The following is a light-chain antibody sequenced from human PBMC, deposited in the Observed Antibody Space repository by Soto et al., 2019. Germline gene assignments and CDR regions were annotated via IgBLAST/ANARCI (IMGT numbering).Light chain of an antibody. V-gene: IGKV3D-11*01. CDR1: QGVSSY. J-gene: IGKJ4*01. CDR2: DAS. CDR3: QQRSNWRLLT. Sequence: EIVLTQSPATLSLSPGERATLSCRASQGVSSYLAWYQQKPGQAPRLLIYDASNRATGIPARFSGSGPGTDFTPTITSLEPEDCAVYYCQQRSNWRLLTFGGGTKVEIK.